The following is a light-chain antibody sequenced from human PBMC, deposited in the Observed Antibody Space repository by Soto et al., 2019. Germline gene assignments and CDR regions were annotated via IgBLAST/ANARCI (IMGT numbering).Light chain of an antibody. Sequence: DIQMTQSPSSLSASVGDRVTITCRASQSISSYLNWYQQKPGKAPKLLIYAASSLQGGVPSRFSGSGSGTDFTLTITSLQPEDFATYYCQQSYSIPQTFGQGTKV. CDR2: AAS. CDR1: QSISSY. CDR3: QQSYSIPQT. V-gene: IGKV1-39*01. J-gene: IGKJ1*01.